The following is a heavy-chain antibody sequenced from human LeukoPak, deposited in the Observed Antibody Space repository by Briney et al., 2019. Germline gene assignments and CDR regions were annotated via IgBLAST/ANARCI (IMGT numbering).Heavy chain of an antibody. CDR3: ARDKIVGATNFDY. Sequence: GGSLRLSCAASGFTFSNYWIHWVRQAPGKGLVWVSRIDNAGSITTYADSVKGRFTISRDNAENTLYLQMNSLRAEDTAVYYCARDKIVGATNFDYWGQGTLVTVSS. V-gene: IGHV3-74*03. J-gene: IGHJ4*02. CDR2: IDNAGSIT. D-gene: IGHD1-26*01. CDR1: GFTFSNYW.